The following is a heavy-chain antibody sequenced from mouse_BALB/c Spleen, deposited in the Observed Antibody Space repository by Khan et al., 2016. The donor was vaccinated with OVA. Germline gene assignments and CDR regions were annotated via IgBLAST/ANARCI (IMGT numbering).Heavy chain of an antibody. CDR2: IWGDGST. J-gene: IGHJ4*01. D-gene: IGHD2-1*01. V-gene: IGHV2-3*01. Sequence: VELVESGPGLVAPSQSLSITCNVSGFSLTSYGVSWVRQPPGKGLEWLGVIWGDGSTNYHSALKSRLSISKDHSKSQVFLKLHSLQTDDTATYYWAKWGNSYYAMDYWGQGTSVTVSS. CDR1: GFSLTSYG. CDR3: AKWGNSYYAMDY.